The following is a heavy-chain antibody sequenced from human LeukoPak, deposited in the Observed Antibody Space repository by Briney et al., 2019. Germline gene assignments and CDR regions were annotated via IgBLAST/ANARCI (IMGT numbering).Heavy chain of an antibody. D-gene: IGHD3-16*02. CDR1: GGSFSGYY. V-gene: IGHV4-34*01. J-gene: IGHJ4*02. Sequence: SETLSLTCAVYGGSFSGYYWSWIRQPPGKGLEWIGEINHSGSTNYNPSLKSRVTISVDTSKNQFSLKLSSVTAADTAVYYCARGGPDYVWGSYRPYFDYWGQGTLVTVSS. CDR2: INHSGST. CDR3: ARGGPDYVWGSYRPYFDY.